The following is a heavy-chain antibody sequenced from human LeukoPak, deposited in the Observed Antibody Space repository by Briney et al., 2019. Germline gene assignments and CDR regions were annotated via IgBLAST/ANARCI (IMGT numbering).Heavy chain of an antibody. CDR2: INSDGRST. CDR3: ARDGVYGGSGYDY. Sequence: PGGSLRLSCAASGFTFRSYWMHWVRQAPGKGLVWVSRINSDGRSTSYADSVKGRFTIFRDNAKNTLYLQMNSLRAEDTALYYCARDGVYGGSGYDYWGQGTRVTVSS. CDR1: GFTFRSYW. D-gene: IGHD3-22*01. J-gene: IGHJ4*02. V-gene: IGHV3-74*01.